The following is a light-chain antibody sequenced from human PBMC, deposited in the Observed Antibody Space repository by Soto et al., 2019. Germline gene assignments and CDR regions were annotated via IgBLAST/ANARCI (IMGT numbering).Light chain of an antibody. Sequence: DIQMTQSPSFLSASVGDRVTITCRASQSITNYLNWFQQKPGKAPKLLIYAASNLQSGVPSRFSGSGSGTDFTLTISSLQPEDFATYFCQQSYSAPPTFGQGTKVDIK. V-gene: IGKV1-39*01. CDR3: QQSYSAPPT. CDR2: AAS. CDR1: QSITNY. J-gene: IGKJ1*01.